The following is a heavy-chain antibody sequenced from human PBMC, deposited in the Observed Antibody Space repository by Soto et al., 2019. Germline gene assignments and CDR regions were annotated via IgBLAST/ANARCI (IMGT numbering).Heavy chain of an antibody. J-gene: IGHJ4*02. D-gene: IGHD3-22*01. CDR1: GDSISSYY. Sequence: QVQLQESGPGLVKPSETLSLTCAVSGDSISSYYCMWIRQPPGKGLESIGYLYYGRSANYNPSLQSPVTLSVDTSTNQCSPTLSSMTAADTAVYYCALRSMAVVPEYWGQGTLVTVSS. V-gene: IGHV4-59*01. CDR3: ALRSMAVVPEY. CDR2: LYYGRSA.